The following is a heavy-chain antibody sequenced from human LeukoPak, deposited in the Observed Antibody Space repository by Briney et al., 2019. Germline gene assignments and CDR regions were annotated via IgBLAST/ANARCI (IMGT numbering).Heavy chain of an antibody. CDR2: ISSSGSTI. Sequence: GGSLRLSCGASGFTFSSYEMNWVRQAPGKGLEWVSYISSSGSTIYYADSVKGRFTISRDNAKNSQYLQMHSLRADDTAVYYCARGTGLYYYYYMDVWGKGTTVTISS. J-gene: IGHJ6*03. CDR3: ARGTGLYYYYYMDV. CDR1: GFTFSSYE. V-gene: IGHV3-48*03. D-gene: IGHD3/OR15-3a*01.